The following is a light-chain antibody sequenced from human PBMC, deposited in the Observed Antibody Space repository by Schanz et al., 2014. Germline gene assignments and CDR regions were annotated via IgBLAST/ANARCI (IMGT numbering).Light chain of an antibody. CDR1: SSDVGGYGF. Sequence: LTQPASVSGSPGQSITVSCTGTSSDVGGYGFVSWYQQHPGKAPKLMIYDVSSRPSGVSNRFSGSKSGNTASLTISGLQAEDEADYYCSSYTSSSPLVFGGGTKLTVL. CDR3: SSYTSSSPLV. CDR2: DVS. J-gene: IGLJ3*02. V-gene: IGLV2-14*03.